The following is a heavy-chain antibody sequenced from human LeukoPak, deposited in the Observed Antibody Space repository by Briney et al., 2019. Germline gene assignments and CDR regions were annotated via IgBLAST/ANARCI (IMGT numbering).Heavy chain of an antibody. J-gene: IGHJ6*02. CDR1: GFTVSSYY. D-gene: IGHD6-25*01. CDR2: LYGGGST. CDR3: ARGHGVYTSVPYRYYGMDV. Sequence: GGSLRLSCAVSGFTVSSYYMTWVRQAPGKGLEWVSVLYGGGSTYYADSAKGRFTISRDNSKNTLYLQMNSLRAEDTAVYYCARGHGVYTSVPYRYYGMDVWGQGTTVTVSS. V-gene: IGHV3-66*01.